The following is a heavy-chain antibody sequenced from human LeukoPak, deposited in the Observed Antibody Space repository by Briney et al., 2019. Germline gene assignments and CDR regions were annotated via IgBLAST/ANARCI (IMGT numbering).Heavy chain of an antibody. V-gene: IGHV3-7*01. J-gene: IGHJ6*03. Sequence: PGGSLRLSCAASGFTFSSYWMSWVRQAPGKGLEWVANIKQDGSEKYYVDSGKGRFTISRDNAKNSLYLQMNSLRAEDTAVYYCARAAIAAARIYYYMDVWGKGTTVTISS. CDR2: IKQDGSEK. D-gene: IGHD6-13*01. CDR1: GFTFSSYW. CDR3: ARAAIAAARIYYYMDV.